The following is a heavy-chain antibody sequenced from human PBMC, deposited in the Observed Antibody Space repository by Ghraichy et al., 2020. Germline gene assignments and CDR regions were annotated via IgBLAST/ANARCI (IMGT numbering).Heavy chain of an antibody. CDR1: GYTLTELS. CDR2: FDPEDGET. CDR3: ATLGVRADYDFLSAMVD. D-gene: IGHD3-3*01. J-gene: IGHJ4*02. V-gene: IGHV1-24*01. Sequence: VKVSCKVSGYTLTELSMHWVRQAPGKGLEWMGGFDPEDGETIYAQKFQGRVTMTEDTSTDTAYMELSSLRSEDTAVYYFATLGVRADYDFLSAMVDWGQGTLVTGSS.